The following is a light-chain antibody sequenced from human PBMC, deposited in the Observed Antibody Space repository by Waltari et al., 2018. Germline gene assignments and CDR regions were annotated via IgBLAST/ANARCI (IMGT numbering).Light chain of an antibody. CDR2: AAS. V-gene: IGKV1-39*01. CDR1: QSISTY. CDR3: QETFSSFPA. Sequence: DIQMTQSPSSLSASVGDSVTIPCRASQSISTYLNWYQHKKGKAPKLLIYAASTLQSGVPSRFGGSGSETDFTLTINGLQPEDFATYYCQETFSSFPAFGQGTKLAIK. J-gene: IGKJ2*01.